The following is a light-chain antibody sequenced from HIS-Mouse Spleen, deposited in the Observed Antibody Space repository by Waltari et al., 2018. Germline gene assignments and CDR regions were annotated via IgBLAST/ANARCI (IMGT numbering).Light chain of an antibody. J-gene: IGKJ1*01. CDR2: GAS. Sequence: EIVMTQSPATLSVSPGERATLSCRASQSVSSNLAWYQQKPGQAPSVLIYGASTRATGIPARFSGSGSGTEFTLTISSMQSEDFAVYYCQQYNNWPPTFGQGTKVEIK. V-gene: IGKV3-15*01. CDR3: QQYNNWPPT. CDR1: QSVSSN.